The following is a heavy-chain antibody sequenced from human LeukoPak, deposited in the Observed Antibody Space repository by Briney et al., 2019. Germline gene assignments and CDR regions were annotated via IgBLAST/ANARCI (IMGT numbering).Heavy chain of an antibody. Sequence: GGPLRLSCAASGFTFTSYGMSWVRQAPGKGLEWVSAINASGGSTYYADSVKGRFTISRDNSKNTPYLQPNSLRAEDTAVYYCAKGSYGGGDPYYMDVWGKGTTVTISS. CDR1: GFTFTSYG. D-gene: IGHD2-21*02. CDR3: AKGSYGGGDPYYMDV. V-gene: IGHV3-23*01. J-gene: IGHJ6*03. CDR2: INASGGST.